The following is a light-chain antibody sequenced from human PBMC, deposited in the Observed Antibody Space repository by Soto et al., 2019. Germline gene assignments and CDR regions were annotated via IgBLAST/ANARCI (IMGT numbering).Light chain of an antibody. CDR1: QSVSSY. CDR2: DTS. CDR3: QQYNTWRSIS. Sequence: EIVLTQSPATLSLSPGERATLSCRASQSVSSYLAWYQQKPGQAPRLLIYDTSTRAAGTPARFTGSGSGTDFTLTISSLQSEDFAVYYCQQYNTWRSISFGQGTRLEI. V-gene: IGKV3-15*01. J-gene: IGKJ5*01.